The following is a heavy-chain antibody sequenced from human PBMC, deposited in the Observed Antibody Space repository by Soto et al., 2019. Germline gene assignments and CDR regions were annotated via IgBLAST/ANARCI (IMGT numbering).Heavy chain of an antibody. V-gene: IGHV3-23*01. D-gene: IGHD3-22*01. Sequence: GGSLRLSCAASGFTFSSYAMSWVRQAPGKGLEWVSAIGGSGGSTYYADSVKGRFTISRDNSKNTLYLQMNSLRAEDTAVYYCAKGTYDSSGSFDYWGQGTLVTVSS. CDR2: IGGSGGST. J-gene: IGHJ4*02. CDR3: AKGTYDSSGSFDY. CDR1: GFTFSSYA.